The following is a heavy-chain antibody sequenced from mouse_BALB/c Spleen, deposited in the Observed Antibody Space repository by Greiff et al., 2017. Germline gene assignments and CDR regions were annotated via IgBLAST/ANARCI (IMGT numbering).Heavy chain of an antibody. Sequence: EVKLIESGPGLVKPSQSLSLTCTVTGYSITSDYAWNWIRQFPGNKLEWMGYISYSGSTSYNPSLKSRISITRDTSKNQFFLQLNSVTTEDTATYYSASLPDYAMDYWGQGTSVTVSS. V-gene: IGHV3-2*02. CDR2: ISYSGST. CDR3: ASLPDYAMDY. CDR1: GYSITSDYA. J-gene: IGHJ4*01.